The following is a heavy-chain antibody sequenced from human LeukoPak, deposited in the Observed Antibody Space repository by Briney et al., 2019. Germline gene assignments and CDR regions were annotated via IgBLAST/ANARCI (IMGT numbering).Heavy chain of an antibody. V-gene: IGHV4-34*01. CDR2: INHSGST. J-gene: IGHJ6*03. CDR3: ARVRRYYMDV. CDR1: GGSFSGYY. Sequence: PSETLSLTCAVYGGSFSGYYWSWIRQPPGKGLEWIGEINHSGSTNYNPSLKSRVTISVDTSKNQFSLKLSSVTVADTAVYYCARVRRYYMDVWGKGTTVTVSS. D-gene: IGHD3-16*01.